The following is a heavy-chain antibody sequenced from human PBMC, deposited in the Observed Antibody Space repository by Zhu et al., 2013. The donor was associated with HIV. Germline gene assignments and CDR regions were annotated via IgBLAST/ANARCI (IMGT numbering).Heavy chain of an antibody. CDR2: IIPFFNIA. J-gene: IGHJ4*02. Sequence: VQLVQSGAEVKKPGSSVKVSCKASGGAFSTDAINWVRQAPGQGLEWMGWIIPFFNIADNAQKFKGRVTFTADESTSIAYMDLSSLRSDDTAVYYCARRGHIVVVPAAIKGAFDYWGQGTLVTVSS. CDR3: ARRGHIVVVPAAIKGAFDY. D-gene: IGHD2-2*02. CDR1: GGAFSTDA. V-gene: IGHV1-69*12.